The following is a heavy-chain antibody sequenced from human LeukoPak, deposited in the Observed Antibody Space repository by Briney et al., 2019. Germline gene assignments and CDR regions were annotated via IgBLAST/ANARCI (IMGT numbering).Heavy chain of an antibody. CDR1: GGSISSSGYS. D-gene: IGHD2-21*02. V-gene: IGHV4-30-2*01. Sequence: PSETLSLTCAVSGGSISSSGYSWSWIRQPPGKGLEWIGYIHHTGSTYYNPSLKSRVTISVDRSKNQFSLKLSSVTAADTAMYFCARTPTYCGGDCYYFDPRGQGTLVTVSP. CDR3: ARTPTYCGGDCYYFDP. J-gene: IGHJ5*02. CDR2: IHHTGST.